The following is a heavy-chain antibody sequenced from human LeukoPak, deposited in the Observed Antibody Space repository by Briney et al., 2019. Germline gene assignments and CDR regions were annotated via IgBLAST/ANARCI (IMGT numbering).Heavy chain of an antibody. V-gene: IGHV1-18*01. D-gene: IGHD6-6*01. CDR3: ARDREVAARPGGWFDP. CDR2: ISAYNGDT. Sequence: ASVKVSCKASGYTFTSYGISWVRQAPGQGLEWMGWISAYNGDTNYAQKLQGRVTMTTDTSTSTAYMDLSTLTSEDTAVYFCARDREVAARPGGWFDPWGQGTQVTVSS. J-gene: IGHJ5*02. CDR1: GYTFTSYG.